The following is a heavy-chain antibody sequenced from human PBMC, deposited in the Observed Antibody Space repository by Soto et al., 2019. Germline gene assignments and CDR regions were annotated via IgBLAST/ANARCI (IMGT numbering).Heavy chain of an antibody. V-gene: IGHV3-21*01. D-gene: IGHD3-22*01. CDR3: ARDFGYYDIPYDY. Sequence: PXXSLRLSCAASGFTFSSYSMHWVRQAPGKGLEWVSSISSSSSYIYYADSVKGRFTISRDNAKNSLYLQMNSLRAEDTAVYYCARDFGYYDIPYDYWGQGTLVTVSS. J-gene: IGHJ4*02. CDR1: GFTFSSYS. CDR2: ISSSSSYI.